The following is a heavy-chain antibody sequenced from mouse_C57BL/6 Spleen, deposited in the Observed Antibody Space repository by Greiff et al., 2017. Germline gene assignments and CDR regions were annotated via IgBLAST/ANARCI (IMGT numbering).Heavy chain of an antibody. V-gene: IGHV10-1*01. CDR3: VGHGRESFLEY. CDR1: GSSFNSYA. J-gene: IGHJ4*01. CDR2: IRSKSNNYAT. Sequence: EVQGVESGGGLVQPKGSLNFSCAASGSSFNSYALHWVRQAPGRGLAWVARIRSKSNNYATYYADSVKDRFTISRDDSESMLYLQMNNLKTEDTAMDYCVGHGRESFLEYWGQGTSVTVSS.